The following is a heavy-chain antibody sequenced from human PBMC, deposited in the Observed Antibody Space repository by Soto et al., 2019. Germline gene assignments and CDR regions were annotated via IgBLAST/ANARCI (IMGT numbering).Heavy chain of an antibody. J-gene: IGHJ1*01. D-gene: IGHD2-15*01. CDR1: EFTFSSSW. CDR3: VTGWSEH. V-gene: IGHV3-74*01. Sequence: EVQLVESGGGLVPPGGSLRLSCVVSEFTFSSSWMHWVRQGPGKGLVWVSRMNSDGSFINYTDSVKGRFTTSRDNARNMLDLQMNSLRGDDTGLYYCVTGWSEHWGQGTLVTVSS. CDR2: MNSDGSFI.